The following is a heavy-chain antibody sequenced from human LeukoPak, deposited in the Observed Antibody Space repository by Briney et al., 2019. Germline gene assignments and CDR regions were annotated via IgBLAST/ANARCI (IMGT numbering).Heavy chain of an antibody. Sequence: GESLKISCKGSGYTITNFWIGWVRQMPGKGLEWMGIIHPGDSDTRYSPSFQGQVTISADKSISTAYLQWGSLTASDTAMYYCARRYCSSTSCPLYYFDYWGQGTLVTVSS. CDR3: ARRYCSSTSCPLYYFDY. CDR2: IHPGDSDT. J-gene: IGHJ4*02. CDR1: GYTITNFW. V-gene: IGHV5-51*01. D-gene: IGHD2-2*01.